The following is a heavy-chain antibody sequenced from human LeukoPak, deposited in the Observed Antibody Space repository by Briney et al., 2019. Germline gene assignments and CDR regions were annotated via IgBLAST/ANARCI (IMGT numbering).Heavy chain of an antibody. CDR2: IIDSGDIT. V-gene: IGHV3-23*01. J-gene: IGHJ4*02. CDR1: GFTFSGYA. D-gene: IGHD3/OR15-3a*01. Sequence: GGSLRFSCEASGFTFSGYAMSWVRQAPGKGLEWVSGIIDSGDITYYANSVKGRFTISRDNPKNTLFLQMNSLRAEDTAVYFCAKRGVVIRVILVGFHKEAYYFESWGQGALVTVSS. CDR3: AKRGVVIRVILVGFHKEAYYFES.